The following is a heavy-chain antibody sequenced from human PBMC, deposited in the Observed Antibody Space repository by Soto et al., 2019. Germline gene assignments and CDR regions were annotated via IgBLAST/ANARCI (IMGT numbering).Heavy chain of an antibody. CDR2: IYYSGTT. D-gene: IGHD6-13*01. J-gene: IGHJ5*02. V-gene: IGHV4-39*07. CDR1: GDSITSNSYF. CDR3: ARERPDGSRLDP. Sequence: SETLSLTCTVSGDSITSNSYFWAWTRQPPGKGLEWIGSIYYSGTTYYNPSLKSRVTISVDTSKNQFSLKLSSVTAADTAVYYCARERPDGSRLDPWGQGTLVTVSS.